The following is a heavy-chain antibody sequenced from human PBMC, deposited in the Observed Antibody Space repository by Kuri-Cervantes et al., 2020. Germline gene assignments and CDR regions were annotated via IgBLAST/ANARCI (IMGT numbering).Heavy chain of an antibody. D-gene: IGHD2-15*01. CDR2: INHSGST. J-gene: IGHJ4*02. V-gene: IGHV4-34*01. CDR3: ARVVAALDY. CDR1: GGSFSGYS. Sequence: SQTLSLICAVYGGSFSGYSWSWIRQPPGKGLEWIGEINHSGSTNYNPSLKSRVTISVDTSKNQFSLKLSSVTAADTAVYYCARVVAALDYWGQGTLVTVSS.